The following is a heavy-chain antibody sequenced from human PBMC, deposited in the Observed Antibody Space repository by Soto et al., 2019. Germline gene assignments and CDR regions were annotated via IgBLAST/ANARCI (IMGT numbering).Heavy chain of an antibody. CDR1: GFSFSNAW. D-gene: IGHD2-15*01. CDR3: TTGSVEGV. J-gene: IGHJ6*02. V-gene: IGHV3-15*07. Sequence: EVQLVESGGGLVKPGGSLRLFCAGSGFSFSNAWMNWVRQAPGKGLEWVGRIKRKIDGEATDYAAPVKGRFTVSRDDSKSALYLHMNSLKGDDTAVYYCTTGSVEGVWGQGTTVTVSS. CDR2: IKRKIDGEAT.